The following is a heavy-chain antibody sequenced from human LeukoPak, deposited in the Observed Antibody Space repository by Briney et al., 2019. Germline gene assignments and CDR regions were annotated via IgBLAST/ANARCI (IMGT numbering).Heavy chain of an antibody. D-gene: IGHD6-13*01. V-gene: IGHV3-23*01. CDR3: ARASVGYSSSWYFSYYYYGMDV. CDR1: GFTFSSYA. CDR2: ISGSGGST. J-gene: IGHJ6*02. Sequence: GGSLRLSCAASGFTFSSYAMSWVRQAPGKGLEWVSAISGSGGSTYYADSVKGRFTISRDNSKNTLYLQMNSLRAEDTAVYYCARASVGYSSSWYFSYYYYGMDVWGQGTTVTVSS.